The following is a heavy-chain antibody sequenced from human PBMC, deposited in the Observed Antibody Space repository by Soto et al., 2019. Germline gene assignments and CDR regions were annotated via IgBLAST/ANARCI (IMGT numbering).Heavy chain of an antibody. J-gene: IGHJ5*02. CDR2: IKQDGSEK. V-gene: IGHV3-7*01. CDR1: GFTFSSYW. D-gene: IGHD1-26*01. CDR3: AREGGSLNWFDP. Sequence: GGSLRLSCAASGFTFSSYWMSWVRQAPGKGLEWVANIKQDGSEKYYADSVKGRSTISRDNAKNSLHLQMNSLRDEDTAVYYCAREGGSLNWFDPWGQGTLVTVSS.